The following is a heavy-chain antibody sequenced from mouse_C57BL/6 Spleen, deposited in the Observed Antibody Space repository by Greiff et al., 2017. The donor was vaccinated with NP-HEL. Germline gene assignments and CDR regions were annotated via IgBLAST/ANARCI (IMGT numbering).Heavy chain of an antibody. CDR3: ARGVTGTWYFDV. J-gene: IGHJ1*03. V-gene: IGHV1-64*01. Sequence: VQLQQPGAELVKPGASVKLSCKASGYTFTSYWMHWVKQRPGQGLEWIGMIHPNSGSTNYNEKFKSKATLTVDKSSSTAYMQLSSLTSEDSAVYYCARGVTGTWYFDVWGTGTTVTVSS. CDR2: IHPNSGST. CDR1: GYTFTSYW. D-gene: IGHD4-1*01.